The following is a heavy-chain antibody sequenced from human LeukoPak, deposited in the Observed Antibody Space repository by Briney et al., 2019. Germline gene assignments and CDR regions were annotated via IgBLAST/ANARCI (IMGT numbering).Heavy chain of an antibody. CDR1: GGSISSHY. Sequence: SETLSLTCTVSGGSISSHYWSWIRQPPGKGLEWIGYIYYSGSTNYNPSLKSRVTISVDTSKNQFSLKLSSVTAADTAVYYCARDLAAAAPWFDPWGQGTLVIVSS. CDR2: IYYSGST. D-gene: IGHD6-13*01. CDR3: ARDLAAAAPWFDP. J-gene: IGHJ5*02. V-gene: IGHV4-59*11.